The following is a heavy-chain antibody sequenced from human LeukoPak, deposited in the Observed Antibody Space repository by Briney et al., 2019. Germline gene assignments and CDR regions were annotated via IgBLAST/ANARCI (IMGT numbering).Heavy chain of an antibody. V-gene: IGHV3-21*01. CDR3: ARENHGSFDY. CDR2: VSHTSTYI. J-gene: IGHJ4*02. D-gene: IGHD3-10*01. CDR1: GFTFSTCS. Sequence: PGGSLRLSCAASGFTFSTCSMNWVRQAPGKGLEWVSSVSHTSTYIYYADSLKGRFAISRDNAKNSLYLQMNSLRAEDTAVYYCARENHGSFDYWGQGTLVTVSS.